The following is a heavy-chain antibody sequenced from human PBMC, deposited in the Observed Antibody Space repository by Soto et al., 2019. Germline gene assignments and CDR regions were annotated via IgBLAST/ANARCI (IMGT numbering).Heavy chain of an antibody. D-gene: IGHD6-6*01. J-gene: IGHJ4*02. CDR3: ARSRPYSSSFPFDY. CDR1: GGSISSSSYY. Sequence: SETLSLTCTVSGGSISSSSYYWGWIRQPPGKGLEWIGSIYYSGSTYYNPSLKSRVTISVDTSKNQFSLKLSSVTATDTAVYYCARSRPYSSSFPFDYWGQGTLVTVSS. CDR2: IYYSGST. V-gene: IGHV4-39*01.